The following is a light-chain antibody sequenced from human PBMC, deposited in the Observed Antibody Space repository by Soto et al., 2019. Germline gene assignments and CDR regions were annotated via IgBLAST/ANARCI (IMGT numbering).Light chain of an antibody. V-gene: IGKV3-20*01. CDR2: GVV. Sequence: EIVLTQSPGTLSLSPGERATRSCRASHSVSSIYFAWCQQKRGQAPRLLVYGVVSRATGIPDTFSGSGFGTHFPLTIRRLEPEDSAVYYCEQYGSVSRTFVQGTNVDVK. CDR3: EQYGSVSRT. J-gene: IGKJ1*01. CDR1: HSVSSIY.